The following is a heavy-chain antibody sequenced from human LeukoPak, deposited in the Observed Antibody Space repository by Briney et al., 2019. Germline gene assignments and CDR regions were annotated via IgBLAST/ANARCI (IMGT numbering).Heavy chain of an antibody. Sequence: PSETLSLTCAVSGASISSSNYYWGWVRQSPGEGLEWIGNIYSSGNTYYNASLKSRVTISVDTSKNQFSLKLSSVTAADTAVYYCARHLYPSRGGRYKIPNWFDPWGQGTLVTVSS. CDR3: ARHLYPSRGGRYKIPNWFDP. D-gene: IGHD2-2*02. CDR1: GASISSSNYY. V-gene: IGHV4-39*01. CDR2: IYSSGNT. J-gene: IGHJ5*02.